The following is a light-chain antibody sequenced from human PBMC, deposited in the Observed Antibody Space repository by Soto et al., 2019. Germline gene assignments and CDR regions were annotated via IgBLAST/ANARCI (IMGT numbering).Light chain of an antibody. V-gene: IGKV1-5*01. J-gene: IGKJ1*01. CDR2: DAS. CDR1: QSISSW. Sequence: DIQMTQSPSTLSASVGDRVTITCRASQSISSWLAWYHQKPGKAPKFLIYDASNLESGVPSRFSGSGSGTEFTLTISSLQPDDFATYYCQQYSSYWTFGQGTKVDI. CDR3: QQYSSYWT.